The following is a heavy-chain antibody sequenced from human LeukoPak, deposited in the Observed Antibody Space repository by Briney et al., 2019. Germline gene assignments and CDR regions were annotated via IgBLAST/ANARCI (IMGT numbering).Heavy chain of an antibody. CDR3: ARGGITMVRGVLNWFDP. J-gene: IGHJ5*02. CDR1: GGSISSYY. V-gene: IGHV4-4*07. D-gene: IGHD3-10*01. CDR2: IYTSGST. Sequence: SETLSLTCTVSGGSISSYYWSWIRQLAGKGLEWIGRIYTSGSTNYNPSLKSRVTMSVDTSKNQFSLKLSSVTAADTAVYYCARGGITMVRGVLNWFDPWGQGTLVTVSS.